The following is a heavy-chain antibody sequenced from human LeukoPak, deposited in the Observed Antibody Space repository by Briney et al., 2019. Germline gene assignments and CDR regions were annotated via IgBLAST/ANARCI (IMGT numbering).Heavy chain of an antibody. J-gene: IGHJ4*02. V-gene: IGHV5-51*01. D-gene: IGHD3-3*01. CDR2: IFPGDSDT. CDR1: GYRFTSYG. Sequence: GESLKISCKGSGYRFTSYGIGWVRQMPGKGLEWMGIIFPGDSDTRYSPSFQGQVTISADKSSSIAYLQWSSLKASDTAMYYCARLPDEYYDFWSGYSWGQGTLVTVSS. CDR3: ARLPDEYYDFWSGYS.